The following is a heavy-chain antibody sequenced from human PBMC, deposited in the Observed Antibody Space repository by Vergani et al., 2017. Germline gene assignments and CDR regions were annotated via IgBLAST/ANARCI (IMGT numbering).Heavy chain of an antibody. CDR3: AREYSSTSGRAFDF. CDR1: GFDFSSYI. CDR2: VSTGTKSQ. J-gene: IGHJ3*01. Sequence: QLVESGGGWVQPGGSLRLSCVVAGFDFSSYIMNWVRQAPGKGLEWVSFVSTGTKSQSYAESVKGRFTISRDSAKNSLYLQMDSLRAEDTAVYYCAREYSSTSGRAFDFWGQGTKVTVSS. D-gene: IGHD2-2*01. V-gene: IGHV3-48*01.